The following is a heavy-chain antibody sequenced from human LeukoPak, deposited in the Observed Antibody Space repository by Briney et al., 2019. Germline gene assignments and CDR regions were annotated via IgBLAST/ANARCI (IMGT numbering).Heavy chain of an antibody. CDR1: GYTFTGYY. CDR2: INPNGGGA. Sequence: GASVNVSCKASGYTFTGYYIHWVRQAPGQGLEWMGWINPNGGGANYAQKFQGRVTITRDTSISTAYMELSSLRSEDTAVYYCARPGYSGYDLALDYWGQGTLVTVSS. CDR3: ARPGYSGYDLALDY. D-gene: IGHD5-12*01. V-gene: IGHV1-2*02. J-gene: IGHJ4*02.